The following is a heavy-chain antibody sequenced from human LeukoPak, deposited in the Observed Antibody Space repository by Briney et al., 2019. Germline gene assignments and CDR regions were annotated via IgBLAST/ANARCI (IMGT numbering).Heavy chain of an antibody. CDR2: INHSGST. Sequence: SETLSLTCAVYGGSFSGYYWSWIRQPPGKGLEWIGEINHSGSTNYNPSLKSRVTISVDTSKNQFSLKLSSVTAADTAVYYCARGKGKLELRGSRFFDYWGQGTLVTVSS. CDR1: GGSFSGYY. J-gene: IGHJ4*02. CDR3: ARGKGKLELRGSRFFDY. D-gene: IGHD1-7*01. V-gene: IGHV4-34*01.